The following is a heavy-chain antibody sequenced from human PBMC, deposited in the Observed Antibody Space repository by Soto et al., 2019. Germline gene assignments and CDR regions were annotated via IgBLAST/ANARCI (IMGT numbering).Heavy chain of an antibody. CDR3: ASSVLQAVAGISYYYYGLDV. D-gene: IGHD6-19*01. V-gene: IGHV6-1*01. J-gene: IGHJ6*02. CDR1: GDSVSSNSAA. Sequence: PSQTLSLTCAISGDSVSSNSAAWNWIRQSPSRGREWLGRTYYRSKWYNDYAVSVKSRITINPDTSKNQFSLQLNSVTPEGTAVYYCASSVLQAVAGISYYYYGLDVWGQGTTVTVSS. CDR2: TYYRSKWYN.